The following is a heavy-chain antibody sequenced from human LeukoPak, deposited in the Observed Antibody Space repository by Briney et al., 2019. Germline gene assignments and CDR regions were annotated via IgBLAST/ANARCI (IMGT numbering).Heavy chain of an antibody. Sequence: SETLSLTCTVSGGSISSYYWSWIRQPPGKGLEWIGYIYYSGSTNYNPSLKSRVTISVDTSKNQFSLKLSSVTAADTAVYYCAGLPYYYDSSGYSVWYFDLWGRGTLVTVSS. J-gene: IGHJ2*01. CDR3: AGLPYYYDSSGYSVWYFDL. V-gene: IGHV4-59*01. D-gene: IGHD3-22*01. CDR1: GGSISSYY. CDR2: IYYSGST.